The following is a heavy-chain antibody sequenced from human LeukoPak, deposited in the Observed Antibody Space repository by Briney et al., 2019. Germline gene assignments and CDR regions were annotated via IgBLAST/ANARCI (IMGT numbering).Heavy chain of an antibody. CDR3: AKNGDDYGGNSGPYFDY. D-gene: IGHD4-23*01. CDR1: GFTFSSYG. J-gene: IGHJ4*02. Sequence: GGSLRLSCAASGFTFSSYGMHWVRQAPGKGLEWVAVISYDGSNKYYADSVKGRFTISRDNSKNTLYLQMNSLRAEDTAVYYCAKNGDDYGGNSGPYFDYWGQGTLVTVPS. V-gene: IGHV3-30*18. CDR2: ISYDGSNK.